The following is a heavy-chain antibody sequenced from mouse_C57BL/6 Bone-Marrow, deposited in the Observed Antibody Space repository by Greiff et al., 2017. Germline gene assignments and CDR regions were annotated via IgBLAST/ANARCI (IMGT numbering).Heavy chain of an antibody. D-gene: IGHD1-1*01. Sequence: VQLKESGAELVRPGASVKLSCTASGFNIKDDYMHWVKQRPEQGLEWIGWIDPENGDTEYASKFQGKATITADTSSNTAYLQLSSLTSEDTAVYYCTTGGFYYYGSSYGYWGQGTTLTVSS. CDR2: IDPENGDT. V-gene: IGHV14-4*01. CDR1: GFNIKDDY. J-gene: IGHJ2*01. CDR3: TTGGFYYYGSSYGY.